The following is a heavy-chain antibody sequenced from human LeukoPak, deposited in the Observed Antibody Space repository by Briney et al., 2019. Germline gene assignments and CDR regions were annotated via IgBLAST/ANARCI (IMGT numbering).Heavy chain of an antibody. V-gene: IGHV3-30*04. J-gene: IGHJ4*02. CDR1: GFTFSSYA. Sequence: GGSLRLSCAASGFTFSSYAMHWVRQAPGRGLEWVAIISNDGTKKYYGDSVKGRFTVSRDNSRNTLYLQMDRMRVEDTAVYYCARQGVGIMLWVLDYWGQGTLVTVSS. D-gene: IGHD3-16*01. CDR3: ARQGVGIMLWVLDY. CDR2: ISNDGTKK.